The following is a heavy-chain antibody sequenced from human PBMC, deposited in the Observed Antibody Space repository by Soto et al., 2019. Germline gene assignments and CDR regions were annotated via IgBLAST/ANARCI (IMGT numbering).Heavy chain of an antibody. CDR3: ATFVVPASRHTGFDF. V-gene: IGHV4-39*01. J-gene: IGHJ4*02. CDR2: SYYSGTT. CDR1: GGSISTSNYY. D-gene: IGHD2-21*02. Sequence: SETLSLTCTVSGGSISTSNYYWGWVRQPPGKGLDWIGNSYYSGTTYYNPSLKSRITISVDTSKNQISLKLNTVTAADTAVYYCATFVVPASRHTGFDFWGPGTLVTVSS.